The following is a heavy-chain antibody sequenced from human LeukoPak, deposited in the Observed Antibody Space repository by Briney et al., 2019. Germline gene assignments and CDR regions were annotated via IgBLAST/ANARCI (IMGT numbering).Heavy chain of an antibody. D-gene: IGHD6-19*01. CDR1: GFTFSSSA. J-gene: IGHJ4*02. Sequence: GGSLRLSCAASGFTFSSSAMSWVRQAPGKGLEWVSAISNNGGYTYYADSVQGRFTISRDNSKNTLYLQMNSLRAEDTAVYYCARDCCGGPYSSGIDYWGQGTLVTVSS. CDR3: ARDCCGGPYSSGIDY. CDR2: ISNNGGYT. V-gene: IGHV3-23*01.